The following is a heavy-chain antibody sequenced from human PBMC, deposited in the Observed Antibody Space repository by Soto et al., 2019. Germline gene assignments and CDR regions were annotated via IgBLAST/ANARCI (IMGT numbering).Heavy chain of an antibody. CDR1: GYPFTSYA. CDR3: ARTNSRSWFAAFDI. CDR2: INAGNGNT. J-gene: IGHJ3*02. Sequence: VKVYCKASGYPFTSYAMHWVRQAPGQRLEWMGWINAGNGNTKYSQKFQGRVTITRDTSASTAYMELSSLRSEDTAVYYCARTNSRSWFAAFDIWGQGTMVTVSS. V-gene: IGHV1-3*01. D-gene: IGHD6-13*01.